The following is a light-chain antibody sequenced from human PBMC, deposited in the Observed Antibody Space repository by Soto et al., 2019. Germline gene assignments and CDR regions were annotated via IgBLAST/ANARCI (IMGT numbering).Light chain of an antibody. CDR3: QQYHSDPIT. CDR1: QNILYSSNNKNY. J-gene: IGKJ5*01. Sequence: DIVMTQSPDSLAVSLGERATIDCKSSQNILYSSNNKNYLAWYQQKPGQPPRLLFYWAPTRKSGVPDPFTARGSGTDFTLTITILQAEDVAVYYCQQYHSDPITFGQGTRLEIK. V-gene: IGKV4-1*01. CDR2: WAP.